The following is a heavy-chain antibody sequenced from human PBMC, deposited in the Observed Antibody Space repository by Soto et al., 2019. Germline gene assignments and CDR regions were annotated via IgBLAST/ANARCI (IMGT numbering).Heavy chain of an antibody. CDR1: GVSISRGGYY. CDR3: ARAGYCSCGSCYSVYYFDY. J-gene: IGHJ4*02. Sequence: QVQLQESGPGLVKTSPTLSLTCTVSGVSISRGGYYWSWIRQHPGKGLEWIGYIYYSGSTYYNPSLMSRVTTSLDTSNHQFSLKLNSGTAADTAVYYFARAGYCSCGSCYSVYYFDYWGQGTLVTVSS. D-gene: IGHD2-15*01. V-gene: IGHV4-31*03. CDR2: IYYSGST.